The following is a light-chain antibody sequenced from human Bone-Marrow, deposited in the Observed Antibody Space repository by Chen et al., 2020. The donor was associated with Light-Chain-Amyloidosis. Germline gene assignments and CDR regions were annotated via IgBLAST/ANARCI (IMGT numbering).Light chain of an antibody. Sequence: QSALTQPASGSGSPGQSITISCTGNRSDVCGDNHVSWYQQHPDKAPKLMIYEVTNRPSGVPDRFSGSKSANTASLTISGLQTEDEADYFCSSYTITDTLVFGSGTRVTVL. CDR2: EVT. J-gene: IGLJ1*01. CDR3: SSYTITDTLV. V-gene: IGLV2-14*01. CDR1: RSDVCGDNH.